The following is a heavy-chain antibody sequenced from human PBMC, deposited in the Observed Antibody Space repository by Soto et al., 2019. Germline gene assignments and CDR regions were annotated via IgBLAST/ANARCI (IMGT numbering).Heavy chain of an antibody. CDR3: ARAASRYYDIWTGYYRSMDV. J-gene: IGHJ6*03. CDR1: GFTFSSYS. V-gene: IGHV3-48*01. Sequence: GGSLRLSCAASGFTFSSYSMNWVRQAPGKGLEWVSYISSSSSTIYYADSVKGRFTISRDNAKNSPYLQMNSLRAEDTAVYYCARAASRYYDIWTGYYRSMDVWGKGTTVTVSS. CDR2: ISSSSSTI. D-gene: IGHD3-9*01.